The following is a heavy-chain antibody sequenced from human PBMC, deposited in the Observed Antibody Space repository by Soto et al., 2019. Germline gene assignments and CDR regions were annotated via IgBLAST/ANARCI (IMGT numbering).Heavy chain of an antibody. CDR3: ARIPSTGPYYFDY. Sequence: PGESLKISCKASGYSFTSYWIGWVRQMPGKGLEWMGVIYPGDSDTRYSPSFQGQVTISADKSISTASLQWSSLKASDTAMYYCARIPSTGPYYFDYWGQGTLVTVYS. V-gene: IGHV5-51*01. CDR1: GYSFTSYW. CDR2: IYPGDSDT. D-gene: IGHD1-1*01. J-gene: IGHJ4*02.